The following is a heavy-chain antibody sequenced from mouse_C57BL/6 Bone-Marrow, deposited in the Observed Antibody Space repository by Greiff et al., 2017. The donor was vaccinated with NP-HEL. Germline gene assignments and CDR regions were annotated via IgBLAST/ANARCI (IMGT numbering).Heavy chain of an antibody. CDR2: INPNNGGT. CDR3: ASRYYGSSPHDY. D-gene: IGHD1-1*01. J-gene: IGHJ2*01. V-gene: IGHV1-26*01. Sequence: EVQLQQSGPELVKPGASVKISCKASGYTFTDYYMNWVKQSHGKSLEWIGDINPNNGGTSYNQKFKGKATLTVDKSSSTAYMELRSLTSEDSAVYYCASRYYGSSPHDYWGQGTTLTVSS. CDR1: GYTFTDYY.